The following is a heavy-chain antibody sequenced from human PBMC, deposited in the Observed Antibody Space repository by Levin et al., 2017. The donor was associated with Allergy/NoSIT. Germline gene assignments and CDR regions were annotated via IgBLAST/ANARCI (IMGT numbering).Heavy chain of an antibody. CDR3: ARDFHTTTMASYWYFDL. D-gene: IGHD5-18*01. CDR2: LYSGGDT. CDR1: GFTVSSNY. V-gene: IGHV3-53*01. Sequence: GESLKISCAASGFTVSSNYMSWVRQAPGKGLEWVSILYSGGDTYYADSVKGRFTVSRDNSKNTLYLQMNSLRAEDTAVYYCARDFHTTTMASYWYFDLWGRGTLVTVSS. J-gene: IGHJ2*01.